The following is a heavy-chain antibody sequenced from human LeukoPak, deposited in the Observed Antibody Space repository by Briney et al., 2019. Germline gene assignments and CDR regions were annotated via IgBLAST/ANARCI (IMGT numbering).Heavy chain of an antibody. D-gene: IGHD2-15*01. CDR3: DRPASFSGDTCYRIDY. Sequence: GGSLRLSCVASGFTFSTYSMSWVRQAPGKGLEWVSAISGPGDTTYYADSGKVRFTSYRDNSKGTLYLQMNSLRVEDTALYYCDRPASFSGDTCYRIDYWGQGTVGTVSS. V-gene: IGHV3-23*01. CDR2: ISGPGDTT. J-gene: IGHJ4*02. CDR1: GFTFSTYS.